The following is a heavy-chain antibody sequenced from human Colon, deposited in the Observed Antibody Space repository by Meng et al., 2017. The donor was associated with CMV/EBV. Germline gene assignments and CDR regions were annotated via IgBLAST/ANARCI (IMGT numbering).Heavy chain of an antibody. Sequence: QVHLQEPGPGLVKPSETLSLTCTVSGDSISGRSYYWGWICQPPGKGLEWIASIYYTGNDYHNPSLKSRVTISIDTSNNQFSLRLTSVTAADTAVYYCARMALHWYFDLWGRGTLVTVSS. J-gene: IGHJ2*01. D-gene: IGHD5-24*01. CDR3: ARMALHWYFDL. V-gene: IGHV4-39*07. CDR1: GDSISGRSYY. CDR2: IYYTGND.